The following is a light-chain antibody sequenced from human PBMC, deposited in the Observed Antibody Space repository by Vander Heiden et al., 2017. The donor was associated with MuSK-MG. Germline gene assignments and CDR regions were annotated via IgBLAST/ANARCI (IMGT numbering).Light chain of an antibody. CDR3: QVWDSSTDHVL. CDR1: NIGSKN. J-gene: IGLJ2*01. Sequence: YVLTQTPSVSVAPGKTAKITCGGNNIGSKNVHWHQQKAGQAPVLVIYYDRDRPSGIPERFSGSNSGNTATLTISGVEAGDEADYYCQVWDSSTDHVLFGGGTKLTVL. CDR2: YDR. V-gene: IGLV3-21*01.